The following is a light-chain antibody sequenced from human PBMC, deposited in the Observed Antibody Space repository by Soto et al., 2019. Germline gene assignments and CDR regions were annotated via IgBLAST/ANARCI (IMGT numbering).Light chain of an antibody. Sequence: DIQLTQSPSFLSASVGDRVTITCRASQGISSYLAWYQQKPGKAPKLLSYAASTLQSGVPSRFRGSGSGTEFTLTISSLQPEDFATYYCQQLNSYPFLTFGGGTKVEIK. CDR3: QQLNSYPFLT. CDR2: AAS. J-gene: IGKJ4*01. CDR1: QGISSY. V-gene: IGKV1-9*01.